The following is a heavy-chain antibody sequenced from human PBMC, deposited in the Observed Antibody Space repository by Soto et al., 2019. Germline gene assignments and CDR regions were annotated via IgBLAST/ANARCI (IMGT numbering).Heavy chain of an antibody. CDR3: AKDRPRRTSGYFFDY. CDR1: GGSISSYY. Sequence: SETLSLTCTVSGGSISSYYWSWIRQPPGKGLEWIGYISYSGSTNYNPSLKSRVTISVDTSTNQFSLKLSSVTASDTALYYCAKDRPRRTSGYFFDYWGQGTPVTVSS. CDR2: ISYSGST. J-gene: IGHJ4*02. V-gene: IGHV4-59*01. D-gene: IGHD1-1*01.